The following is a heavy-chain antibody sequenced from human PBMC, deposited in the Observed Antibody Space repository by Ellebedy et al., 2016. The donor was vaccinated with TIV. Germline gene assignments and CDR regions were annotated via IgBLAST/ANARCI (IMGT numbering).Heavy chain of an antibody. CDR1: GFSFSSYI. Sequence: PGGSLRLSCAASGFSFSSYIMNWVRQAPGKAPAWVSSISSDSSDLSYADSGKGRFTISRDNAKNLPYLQMNTLGVEDTAVYYCAAGSREYWFDPWGQGTLVTVSA. CDR2: ISSDSSDL. D-gene: IGHD3-10*01. J-gene: IGHJ5*02. V-gene: IGHV3-21*01. CDR3: AAGSREYWFDP.